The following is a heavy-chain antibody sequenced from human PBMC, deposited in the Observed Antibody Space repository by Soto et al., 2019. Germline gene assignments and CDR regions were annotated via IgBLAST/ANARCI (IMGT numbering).Heavy chain of an antibody. V-gene: IGHV3-15*07. J-gene: IGHJ4*02. Sequence: EVQLVESGGGLVKPGGSLRLSCAASGFTFSNAWMNWVRQAPGKGLEWVGRIKSKTDGGTTDYAAPVKGRFTISRDDSKNTLYLQMNSLKTEDTAVYYCTAIYCISTSCYFYYWGQGTLFTVSS. CDR1: GFTFSNAW. D-gene: IGHD2-2*01. CDR2: IKSKTDGGTT. CDR3: TAIYCISTSCYFYY.